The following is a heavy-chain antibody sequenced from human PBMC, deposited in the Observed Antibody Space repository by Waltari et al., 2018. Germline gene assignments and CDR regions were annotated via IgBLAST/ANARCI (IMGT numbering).Heavy chain of an antibody. J-gene: IGHJ6*02. Sequence: QLVQSGAEVKKPGSSVKVSCKASGGTFTSYAISWVRQAPGQGLEWIGGIIPIFGTANYAQKCKGRGTITADESTSTAYMELSSLRSEDTALYYCARAGGRVQGVSTDYYYYGMDVWGQGTTVTVSS. CDR1: GGTFTSYA. CDR3: ARAGGRVQGVSTDYYYYGMDV. CDR2: IIPIFGTA. D-gene: IGHD3-10*01. V-gene: IGHV1-69*13.